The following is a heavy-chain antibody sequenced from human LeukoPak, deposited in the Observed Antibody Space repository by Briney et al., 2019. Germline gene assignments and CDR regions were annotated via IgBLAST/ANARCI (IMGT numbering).Heavy chain of an antibody. J-gene: IGHJ4*02. Sequence: ASVKVSFKASGGTFSSYAISWVRQAPGQGLEWMGGIIPIFGTANYAQKFQGRVTITTDESTSTAYMELSSLRSEDTAVYYCARGTSIAALGDYWGQGTLVTVSS. CDR3: ARGTSIAALGDY. V-gene: IGHV1-69*05. CDR1: GGTFSSYA. D-gene: IGHD6-6*01. CDR2: IIPIFGTA.